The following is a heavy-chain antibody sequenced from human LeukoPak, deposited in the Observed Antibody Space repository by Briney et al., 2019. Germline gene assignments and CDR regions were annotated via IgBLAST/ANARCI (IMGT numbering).Heavy chain of an antibody. J-gene: IGHJ4*02. V-gene: IGHV4-34*01. CDR1: GGSFSCYY. D-gene: IGHD1-26*01. Sequence: SETLSLTCAVYGGSFSCYYWSWIRQPPGKGLEWIGEINHSGSTNYNPSLKSRVTISVDTSKNQFSLKLSSVTAADTAVYYCARGLEWELDPYFDYWGQGTLVTVSS. CDR3: ARGLEWELDPYFDY. CDR2: INHSGST.